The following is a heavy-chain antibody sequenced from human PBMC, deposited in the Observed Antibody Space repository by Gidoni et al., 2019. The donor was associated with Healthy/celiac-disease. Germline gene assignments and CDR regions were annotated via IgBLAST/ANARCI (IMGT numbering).Heavy chain of an antibody. V-gene: IGHV4-39*01. CDR3: ARHHSLVATLGGWFDP. D-gene: IGHD5-12*01. Sequence: QLQLQESGPGLVKPSETLSLTCTVSGGSISSSSYYWGWIRQPPGKGLEWIGSIYYSGSTYYNPSLKSRVTISVDTSKNQFSLKLSSVTAADTAVYYCARHHSLVATLGGWFDPWGQGTLVTVSS. J-gene: IGHJ5*02. CDR2: IYYSGST. CDR1: GGSISSSSYY.